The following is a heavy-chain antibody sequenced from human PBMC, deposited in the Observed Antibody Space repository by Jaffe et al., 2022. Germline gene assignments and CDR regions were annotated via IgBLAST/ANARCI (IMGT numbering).Heavy chain of an antibody. CDR2: ISYDGSNE. V-gene: IGHV3-30*18. CDR3: AKDPRGYGDYLKYLHY. CDR1: GFAFSTYG. D-gene: IGHD4-17*01. J-gene: IGHJ1*01. Sequence: QVQLVESGGGVVQPGRSLRLSCAASGFAFSTYGMHWVRQAPGKGLEWVALISYDGSNEYYADSVKGRFTISRDNSKNTLYLQMNSLRAEDTAVYYCAKDPRGYGDYLKYLHYWGQGTLVTVSS.